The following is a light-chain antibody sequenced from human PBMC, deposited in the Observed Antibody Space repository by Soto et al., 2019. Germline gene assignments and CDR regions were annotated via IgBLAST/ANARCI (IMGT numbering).Light chain of an antibody. CDR1: SSDVGAYNY. J-gene: IGLJ1*01. CDR3: CSYAGTYSYV. Sequence: QSVLTQPRSVSGSPGQSVTISCTGTSSDVGAYNYVSWYQQHPGKAPKFMIYDVSKRPSGVPDRFSGSKSGNTASLTISGLRAEDEADYYCCSYAGTYSYVFGTGTKLTVL. V-gene: IGLV2-11*01. CDR2: DVS.